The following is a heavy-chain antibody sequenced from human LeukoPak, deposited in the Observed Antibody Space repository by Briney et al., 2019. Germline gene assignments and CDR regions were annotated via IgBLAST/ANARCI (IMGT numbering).Heavy chain of an antibody. V-gene: IGHV3-7*01. Sequence: PGGSLRLSCAASGFIFTNYFMSWVRQAPGKGLEWVASIKHDGSEKYYVDSVRGRFTISRDNTMNSLYLQMSSLRAEDTAIYYCVRGGADTFYWGQGTLVTVSS. D-gene: IGHD1-26*01. J-gene: IGHJ4*02. CDR2: IKHDGSEK. CDR3: VRGGADTFY. CDR1: GFIFTNYF.